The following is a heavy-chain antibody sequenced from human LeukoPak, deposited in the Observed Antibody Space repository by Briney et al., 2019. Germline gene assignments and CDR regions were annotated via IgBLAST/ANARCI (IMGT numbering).Heavy chain of an antibody. CDR2: INPNSGGT. CDR3: ARVRSYCSGGSCYSAFDP. V-gene: IGHV1-2*02. CDR1: GYTFTGYY. D-gene: IGHD2-15*01. J-gene: IGHJ5*02. Sequence: ASVKVSCKASGYTFTGYYMHWVRQAPGQGLEWMGWINPNSGGTNYAQKFQGRVTMTRDTSISTAYMALSRLRSEDTAVYYCARVRSYCSGGSCYSAFDPWGQGTLVTVAS.